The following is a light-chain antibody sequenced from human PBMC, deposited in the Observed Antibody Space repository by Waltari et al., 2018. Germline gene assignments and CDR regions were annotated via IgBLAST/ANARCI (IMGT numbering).Light chain of an antibody. J-gene: IGLJ1*01. V-gene: IGLV3-1*01. CDR3: QAWDSSTAV. CDR2: PDS. CDR1: KWGEKY. Sequence: SYELTQPPSVSVSPGLTASLTCPGDKWGEKYACWYQQKPGQSPVLVIYPDSKRPSGIPERFSGSNSGNTATLTISGTQAMDEADYYCQAWDSSTAVFGTGTKVTVL.